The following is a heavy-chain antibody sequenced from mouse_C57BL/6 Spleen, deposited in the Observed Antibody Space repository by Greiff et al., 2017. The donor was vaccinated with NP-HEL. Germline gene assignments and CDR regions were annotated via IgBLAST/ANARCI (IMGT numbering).Heavy chain of an antibody. CDR1: GYTFTSYW. CDR2: IDPSDSET. D-gene: IGHD1-1*01. V-gene: IGHV1-52*01. J-gene: IGHJ3*01. Sequence: QVQLKQSGAELVRPGSSVKLSCKASGYTFTSYWMHWVKQRPIQGLEWIGNIDPSDSETHYNQKFKDKATLTVDKSSSTAYMQLSSLTSEDSAVYYCARSHYGSSPAWFAYWGQGTLVTVSA. CDR3: ARSHYGSSPAWFAY.